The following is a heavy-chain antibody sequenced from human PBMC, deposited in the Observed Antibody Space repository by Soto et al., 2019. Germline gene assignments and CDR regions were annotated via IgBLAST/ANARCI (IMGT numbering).Heavy chain of an antibody. CDR1: GFTYSSFW. Sequence: GSLSLSCEASGFTYSSFWMTWVRQTPGKGLDWVASINQDGSENYYVDSVKGRFTLSRDNAKNSLYLQMNSLRVEDTAVYYCARDLIPGRPWNWGQGTLVTVSS. CDR2: INQDGSEN. D-gene: IGHD6-6*01. J-gene: IGHJ4*02. V-gene: IGHV3-7*01. CDR3: ARDLIPGRPWN.